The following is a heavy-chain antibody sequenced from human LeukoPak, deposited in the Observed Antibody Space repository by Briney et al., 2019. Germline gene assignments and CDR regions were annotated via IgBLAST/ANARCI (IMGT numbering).Heavy chain of an antibody. CDR1: GGSFSGYY. J-gene: IGHJ4*02. CDR2: INHSGST. Sequence: PSETLCLTCAVYGGSFSGYYWSWIRQLPGKGLEWIGEINHSGSTNYNPSLKSRVTISVDTSKNQFSLKLSSVTAADTAVYYCASSWDIAARRPLDYWGQGTLVTVSS. V-gene: IGHV4-34*01. D-gene: IGHD6-6*01. CDR3: ASSWDIAARRPLDY.